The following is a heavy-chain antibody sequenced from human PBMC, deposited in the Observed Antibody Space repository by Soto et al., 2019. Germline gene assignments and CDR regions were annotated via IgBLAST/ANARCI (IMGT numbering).Heavy chain of an antibody. CDR1: GFTFTSSA. V-gene: IGHV1-58*01. Sequence: GASVKVSCKASGFTFTSSAVKWVRQARGQRLEWIGWIVVGSGNTNYAQKFQERVTITRDMSTSTAYMELSSLRSEDTAVYYCAATHYCSSTSCYRSWFDPWGQGPLVTVSS. CDR2: IVVGSGNT. CDR3: AATHYCSSTSCYRSWFDP. D-gene: IGHD2-2*02. J-gene: IGHJ5*02.